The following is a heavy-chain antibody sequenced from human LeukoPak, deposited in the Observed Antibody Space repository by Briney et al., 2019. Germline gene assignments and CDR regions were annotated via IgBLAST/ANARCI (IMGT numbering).Heavy chain of an antibody. D-gene: IGHD5-18*01. CDR2: IIPIFSTA. Sequence: SVKVSCKASGGTFSSYAISWVRQAPGQGLEWMGGIIPIFSTANYAQKFQGRVTITADKSTSTAYMELGGLRSEDTAVYYCATGRHGYSYGNDYWGQGTLVTVSS. CDR3: ATGRHGYSYGNDY. J-gene: IGHJ4*02. CDR1: GGTFSSYA. V-gene: IGHV1-69*06.